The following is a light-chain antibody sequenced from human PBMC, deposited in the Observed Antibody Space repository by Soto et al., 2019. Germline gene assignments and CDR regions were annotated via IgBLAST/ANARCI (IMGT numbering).Light chain of an antibody. V-gene: IGKV2-28*01. CDR3: MQALQTPIT. CDR2: LGS. J-gene: IGKJ5*01. CDR1: QSLLHSNGKKY. Sequence: DIVMTQSPLSLPVTPGEPAAISFICSQSLLHSNGKKYMDWYLQKPGQSPQLLIYLGSNRASGVPDRFSGSGSGTDFTLKISRVEAEDVGLYYCMQALQTPITFGQGTRLEIK.